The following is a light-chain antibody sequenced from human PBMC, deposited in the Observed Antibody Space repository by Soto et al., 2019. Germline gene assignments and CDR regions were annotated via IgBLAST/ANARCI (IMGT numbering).Light chain of an antibody. J-gene: IGKJ2*01. CDR3: QQYDSSPRT. V-gene: IGKV3-20*01. CDR1: QSVGSY. CDR2: GAS. Sequence: EIVLTQSPGTLSLSPGERATLSCRASQSVGSYLTWYQQKPGQAPRLLIYGASSRATGIPDRFSGSGSGTDFNLTITRLEPGDFAVYYCQQYDSSPRTFGQGTKLEIK.